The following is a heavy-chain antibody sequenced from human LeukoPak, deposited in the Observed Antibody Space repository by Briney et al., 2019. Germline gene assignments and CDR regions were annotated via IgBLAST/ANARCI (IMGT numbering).Heavy chain of an antibody. Sequence: EASVKVSCKASGHTFSSYAMHWVRQAPGQRLEWMGWINAGNGNTKYSQKFQGRVTITRDTSASTAYMELSSLRSEDTAVYYCARVQLSYYDSSGYFDYWGQGTLVTVSS. J-gene: IGHJ4*02. CDR2: INAGNGNT. CDR1: GHTFSSYA. D-gene: IGHD3-22*01. CDR3: ARVQLSYYDSSGYFDY. V-gene: IGHV1-3*01.